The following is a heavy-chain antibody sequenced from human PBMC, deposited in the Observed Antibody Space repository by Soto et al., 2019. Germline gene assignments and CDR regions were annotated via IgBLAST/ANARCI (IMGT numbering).Heavy chain of an antibody. Sequence: QVQLQQSGPGLVKPSQTLSLTCTVSGGSISYEYYHWTWIRQSPGKGLEWIGYIHYSGSIIYNPSFKSRVTISVDTSKNQFALRLRSVTAADTAVYFCAREDDGGCRDYYGLDVWGQGTTVTVSS. J-gene: IGHJ6*02. D-gene: IGHD1-1*01. CDR1: GGSISYEYYH. CDR2: IHYSGSI. CDR3: AREDDGGCRDYYGLDV. V-gene: IGHV4-30-4*08.